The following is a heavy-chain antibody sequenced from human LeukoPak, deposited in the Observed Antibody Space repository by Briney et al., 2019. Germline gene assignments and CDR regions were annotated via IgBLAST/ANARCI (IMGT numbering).Heavy chain of an antibody. CDR3: ARDGYAYGYFDY. CDR1: GFSFSDYY. CDR2: INGDGSTT. V-gene: IGHV3-74*01. J-gene: IGHJ4*02. D-gene: IGHD5-18*01. Sequence: PGGSLRLSCAASGFSFSDYYMQWVRQAPGKGLVWVSRINGDGSTTNYADSVKGRFTISRDNAKNTLYLQMNSLRADDTAVYYCARDGYAYGYFDYWGQGSLVTVSS.